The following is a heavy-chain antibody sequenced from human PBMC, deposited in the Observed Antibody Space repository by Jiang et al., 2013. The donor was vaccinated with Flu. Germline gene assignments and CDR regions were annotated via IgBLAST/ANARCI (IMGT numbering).Heavy chain of an antibody. V-gene: IGHV1-46*01. CDR2: INPSGGST. CDR1: GYTFTSYY. D-gene: IGHD6-19*01. CDR3: ARGVIAVAALDY. J-gene: IGHJ4*02. Sequence: GYTFTSYYMHWVRQAPGQGLEWMGIINPSGGSTSYAQKFQGRVTMTRDTSTSTVYMELSSLRSEDTAVYYCARGVIAVAALDYWGQGTLVTVSS.